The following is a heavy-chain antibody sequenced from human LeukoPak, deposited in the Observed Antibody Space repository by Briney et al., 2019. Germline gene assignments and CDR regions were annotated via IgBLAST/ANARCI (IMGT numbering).Heavy chain of an antibody. CDR1: GYTFITYD. D-gene: IGHD1-7*01. J-gene: IGHJ2*01. Sequence: ASVKVSCKASGYTFITYDINWVRQATGQGLEWMGWMNPNSGNTGYAQKFQGRVTMTRNTSISTAYMELSSLRAEDTAVYYCARAGGGPTTLYWYFDIWGRGTLVTVSS. CDR2: MNPNSGNT. V-gene: IGHV1-8*01. CDR3: ARAGGGPTTLYWYFDI.